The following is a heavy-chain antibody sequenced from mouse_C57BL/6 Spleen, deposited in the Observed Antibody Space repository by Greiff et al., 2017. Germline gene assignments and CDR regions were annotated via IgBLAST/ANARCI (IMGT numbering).Heavy chain of an antibody. CDR2: FHPYNDDT. CDR1: GYTFTTYP. J-gene: IGHJ3*01. D-gene: IGHD2-4*01. Sequence: VQLQESGAELVKPGASVKMSCKASGYTFTTYPIEWMQQNHGKSLEWIGNFHPYNDDTKYNEKFKGKATLTVEKSSSTVYLELSRLTSDDSAVYYCARPSYDYDGAWFAYWGQGTLVTVSA. V-gene: IGHV1-47*01. CDR3: ARPSYDYDGAWFAY.